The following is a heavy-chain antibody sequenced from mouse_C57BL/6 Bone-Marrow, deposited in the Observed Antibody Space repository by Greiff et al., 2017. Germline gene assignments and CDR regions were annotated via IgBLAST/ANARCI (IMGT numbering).Heavy chain of an antibody. CDR3: ARESPYYYGSSYDYAMDY. D-gene: IGHD1-1*01. CDR1: GYTFTSYD. V-gene: IGHV1-85*01. CDR2: IYPRDGST. J-gene: IGHJ4*01. Sequence: QVQLQQSGPELVQPGASVKLSCTASGYTFTSYDINWVKQRPGQGLEWIGWIYPRDGSTKYNEKFKGKATLSVDTSSSTVYMELHSLTSEDSAVYFCARESPYYYGSSYDYAMDYWGQGTSVTVSS.